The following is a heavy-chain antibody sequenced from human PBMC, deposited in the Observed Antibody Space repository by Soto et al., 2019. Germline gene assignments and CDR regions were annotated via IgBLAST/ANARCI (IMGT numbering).Heavy chain of an antibody. CDR2: IYHSGST. Sequence: SETLSLTCAVSGGSISSGGYSWSWIRQPPGKGLEWIGYIYHSGSTNYNPSLKSRVTISVDKSKNQFSLKLSSVTAADTAVYYCARVSGSYYYGMDVWGQGTTVTVSS. CDR3: ARVSGSYYYGMDV. D-gene: IGHD1-26*01. CDR1: GGSISSGGYS. V-gene: IGHV4-30-2*01. J-gene: IGHJ6*02.